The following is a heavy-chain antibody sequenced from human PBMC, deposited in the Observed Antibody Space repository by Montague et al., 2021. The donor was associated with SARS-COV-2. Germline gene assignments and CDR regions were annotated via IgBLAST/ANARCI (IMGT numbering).Heavy chain of an antibody. CDR1: GGSFSTYS. CDR2: IHHGGST. D-gene: IGHD3-10*01. V-gene: IGHV4-34*01. Sequence: SETLSLTCAVYGGSFSTYSWNWIRQPPGKGLEWIGEIHHGGSTNYNPSLKGRVTISADTSKNQFSLKLTSVAAADTAVYYCARLGDGVVPSPILGVGPYYSYYYVDVWGKGTTVTVSS. J-gene: IGHJ6*03. CDR3: ARLGDGVVPSPILGVGPYYSYYYVDV.